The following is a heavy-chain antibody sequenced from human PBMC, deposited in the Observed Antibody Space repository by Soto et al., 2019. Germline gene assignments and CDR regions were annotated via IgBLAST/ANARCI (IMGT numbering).Heavy chain of an antibody. CDR2: ISWNSGSI. CDR3: AKSHGYSSSSNYYYYYMDV. V-gene: IGHV3-9*01. CDR1: GFTFDDYA. D-gene: IGHD6-6*01. Sequence: GGSLRLSCAASGFTFDDYAMHWVRQAPGKGLEWVSGISWNSGSIGYADSVKGRFTISRDNAKNSLYLQMNSLRTEDTALYYCAKSHGYSSSSNYYYYYMDVWGKGTTVTVSS. J-gene: IGHJ6*03.